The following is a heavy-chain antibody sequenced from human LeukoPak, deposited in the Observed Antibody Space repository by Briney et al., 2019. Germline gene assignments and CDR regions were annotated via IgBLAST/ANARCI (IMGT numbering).Heavy chain of an antibody. V-gene: IGHV1-69*13. CDR1: GYTFTTYG. J-gene: IGHJ4*02. D-gene: IGHD3-10*01. Sequence: GASVKVSCKASGYTFTTYGISWVRQAPGQGLEWMGGIIPIFGTANYAQKFQGRVTITADESTSTAYMELSSLRSEDTAVYYCARRSPYGGDYWGQGTLVTVSS. CDR2: IIPIFGTA. CDR3: ARRSPYGGDY.